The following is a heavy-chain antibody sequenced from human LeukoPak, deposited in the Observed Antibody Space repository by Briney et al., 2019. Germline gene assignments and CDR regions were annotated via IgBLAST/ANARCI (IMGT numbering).Heavy chain of an antibody. D-gene: IGHD2-21*02. V-gene: IGHV3-21*01. Sequence: PGGSLRLSCAASGFTFSSYSMNWVRQAPGKGLEWVSSISSSSSYIYYADSVKGRFTISRDNAKNSLYLQMNSLRAEDTAVYYCARDSTGDENWFDPWGQATLVTVSS. CDR1: GFTFSSYS. J-gene: IGHJ5*02. CDR3: ARDSTGDENWFDP. CDR2: ISSSSSYI.